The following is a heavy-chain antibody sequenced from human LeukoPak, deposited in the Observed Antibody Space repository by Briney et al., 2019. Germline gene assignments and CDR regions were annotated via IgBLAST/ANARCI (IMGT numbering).Heavy chain of an antibody. CDR1: GFTFDDYA. J-gene: IGHJ4*02. CDR3: AKEQYPTTVVTPGGFDY. CDR2: ISWNSGSI. Sequence: GRSLRLSCAASGFTFDDYAMHWVRQAPGKGLEWVSGISWNSGSIGYADSVKGRFTISRDNAKNSLYLQMNSLRAEDTALYYCAKEQYPTTVVTPGGFDYWGQGTLVTVSS. V-gene: IGHV3-9*01. D-gene: IGHD4-17*01.